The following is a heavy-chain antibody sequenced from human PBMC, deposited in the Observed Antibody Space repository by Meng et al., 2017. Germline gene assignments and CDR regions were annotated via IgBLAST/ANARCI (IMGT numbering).Heavy chain of an antibody. J-gene: IGHJ5*02. D-gene: IGHD3-22*01. CDR3: ARDPHYYDSRGEFDP. CDR1: GGTFSSCT. V-gene: IGHV1-69*04. Sequence: QVQMVHSGAEGEKPGSSGKVSCKASGGTFSSCTISWVRQAPGQGLEWMGRIIPILGIANYAQKFQGRVTITADKSTSTAYMELSSLRSEDTAVYYCARDPHYYDSRGEFDPWGQGTLVTVSS. CDR2: IIPILGIA.